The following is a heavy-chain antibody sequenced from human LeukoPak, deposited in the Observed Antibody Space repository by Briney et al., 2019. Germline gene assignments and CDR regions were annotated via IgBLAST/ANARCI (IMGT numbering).Heavy chain of an antibody. J-gene: IGHJ4*02. CDR1: GGSISSGSYY. V-gene: IGHV4-61*02. D-gene: IGHD6-13*01. CDR3: HVLSSSWYVRNDY. Sequence: SQTLSLTCTVSGGSISSGSYYWSWIRQPAGKGLEWIGRISTSGSTNYNPSLKSRVTISVDTSKNQFSLKLSSVTAADTAVYYCHVLSSSWYVRNDYWGQGTLVTVSS. CDR2: ISTSGST.